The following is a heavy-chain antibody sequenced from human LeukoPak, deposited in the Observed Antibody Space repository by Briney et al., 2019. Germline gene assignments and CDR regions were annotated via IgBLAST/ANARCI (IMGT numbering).Heavy chain of an antibody. V-gene: IGHV3-7*01. CDR1: GFTFSSYW. Sequence: GGSLRLSCAASGFTFSSYWMSWVRQAPGKGLEWVANIKQDGSEKYYVDSVKGRFTISRDNAKNSLYLQMNSLRAEDTAVYYCARVGGLLQPDAFDIWGQGTMVTVST. J-gene: IGHJ3*02. CDR2: IKQDGSEK. CDR3: ARVGGLLQPDAFDI. D-gene: IGHD2-21*02.